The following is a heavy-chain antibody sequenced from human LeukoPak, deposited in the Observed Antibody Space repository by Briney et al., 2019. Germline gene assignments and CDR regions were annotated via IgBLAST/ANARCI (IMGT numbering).Heavy chain of an antibody. CDR3: ARGEQWLVPVDY. D-gene: IGHD6-19*01. J-gene: IGHJ4*02. CDR2: IYYSGST. V-gene: IGHV4-59*01. CDR1: GGSISSYY. Sequence: TLSLTCTVSGGSISSYYWSWIRQPPGKGLEWIGYIYYSGSTNYNPSLKSRVTISVDTSKNQFSLKLSSVTAADTAVYYCARGEQWLVPVDYWGQGTLVTVSP.